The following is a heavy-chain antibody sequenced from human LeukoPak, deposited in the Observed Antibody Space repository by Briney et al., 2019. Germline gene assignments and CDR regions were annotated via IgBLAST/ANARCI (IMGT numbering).Heavy chain of an antibody. D-gene: IGHD3-16*01. J-gene: IGHJ6*02. V-gene: IGHV3-53*04. CDR1: GFTVSSNY. Sequence: GGSLRLSCAASGFTVSSNYMSWVRQAPGKGLEWVSVIYSGGSTYYADSVKGRFTISRHNSKNTLYLQMNSLRAEDTAVYYCARVLTFGGDIYGMDVWGQGTTVTVSS. CDR3: ARVLTFGGDIYGMDV. CDR2: IYSGGST.